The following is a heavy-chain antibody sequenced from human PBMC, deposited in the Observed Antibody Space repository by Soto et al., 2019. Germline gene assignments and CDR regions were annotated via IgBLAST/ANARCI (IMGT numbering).Heavy chain of an antibody. J-gene: IGHJ4*02. CDR2: MSDYNGNT. V-gene: IGHV1-18*01. CDR3: ARVGAAINYFDY. D-gene: IGHD2-2*02. Sequence: QVQLVQSGPEVKKPGASVKVSCKTSGYTFSSYGVSWVRQAPGQGLEWMGWMSDYNGNTNYAQSLQGRVTITTDRSTSTADMELRSLTSDDTAVYYCARVGAAINYFDYWGQGTQVTVSS. CDR1: GYTFSSYG.